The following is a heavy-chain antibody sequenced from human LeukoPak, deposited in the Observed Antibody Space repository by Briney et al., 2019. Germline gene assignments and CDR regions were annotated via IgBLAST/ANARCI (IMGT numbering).Heavy chain of an antibody. D-gene: IGHD6-6*01. Sequence: SETLSLTRTVSGGSTSSYYWSWIRQPPEKGLEWIGYIYYSGSTNYNPSLESRVTISIDTSKNQFSLKLSSVTAADTAVYYCARRTRRWYFDLWGRGTLVTVSS. CDR2: IYYSGST. CDR3: ARRTRRWYFDL. J-gene: IGHJ2*01. V-gene: IGHV4-59*01. CDR1: GGSTSSYY.